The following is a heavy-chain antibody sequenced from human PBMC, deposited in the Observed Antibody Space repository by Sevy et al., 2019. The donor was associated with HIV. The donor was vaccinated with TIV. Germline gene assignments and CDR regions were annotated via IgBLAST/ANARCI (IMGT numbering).Heavy chain of an antibody. Sequence: GGSLRLSCAASGFTFSSYGMHWVRQAPGKGLEWVAVISYDGSNKYYADSVKGRFTISRDNSKNTLYLQMNSLRAEDTAVYYCAKDGVVTAILKTPYYYYYGMDVWGQGTTVTVSS. CDR2: ISYDGSNK. V-gene: IGHV3-30*18. CDR1: GFTFSSYG. D-gene: IGHD2-21*02. CDR3: AKDGVVTAILKTPYYYYYGMDV. J-gene: IGHJ6*02.